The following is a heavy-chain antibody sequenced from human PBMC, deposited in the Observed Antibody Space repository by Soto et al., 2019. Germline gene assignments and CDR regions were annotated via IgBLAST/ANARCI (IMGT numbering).Heavy chain of an antibody. Sequence: ASVKVSCKASGYTFTNYGISWVRQAPGQGLEWMGWISAYSGNTNYAQKLQGRVTMTTDTSTSTAYMELRSLRSDDTAFYYCARSGAVATIGWFDPWGQGTLVTVSS. J-gene: IGHJ5*02. D-gene: IGHD5-12*01. CDR3: ARSGAVATIGWFDP. CDR1: GYTFTNYG. V-gene: IGHV1-18*01. CDR2: ISAYSGNT.